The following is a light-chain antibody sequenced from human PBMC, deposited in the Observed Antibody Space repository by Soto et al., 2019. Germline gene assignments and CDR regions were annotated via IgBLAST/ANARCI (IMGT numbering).Light chain of an antibody. CDR3: QVWDSSTA. CDR2: QDS. J-gene: IGLJ2*01. Sequence: SYELTQPPSVSVSPGQTASITCSGDKLGDKYACWYQQKPGQSPVLVIYQDSKRPSGIPERFSGSNSGNTATLTISGTQAMDEADYYCQVWDSSTAFGGWTKVTVL. CDR1: KLGDKY. V-gene: IGLV3-1*01.